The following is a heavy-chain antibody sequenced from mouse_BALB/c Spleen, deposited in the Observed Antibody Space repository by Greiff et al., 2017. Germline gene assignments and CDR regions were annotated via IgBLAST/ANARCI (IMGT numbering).Heavy chain of an antibody. CDR2: ISYSGST. CDR1: GYSITSDYA. V-gene: IGHV3-2*02. D-gene: IGHD2-14*01. J-gene: IGHJ4*01. CDR3: ARSHRYGAMDY. Sequence: VQLKESGPGLVKPSQSLSLTCTVTGYSITSDYAWNWIRQFPGNKLEWMGYISYSGSTSYNPSLKSRISITRDTSKNQFFLQLNSVTTEDTATYYCARSHRYGAMDYWGQGTSVTVSS.